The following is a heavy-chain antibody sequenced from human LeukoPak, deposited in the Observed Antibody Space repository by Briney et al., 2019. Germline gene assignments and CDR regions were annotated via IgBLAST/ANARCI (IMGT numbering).Heavy chain of an antibody. D-gene: IGHD6-13*01. CDR1: GFTFSNYA. CDR3: ARDRSGSWYAFDI. CDR2: ISYDGSNK. V-gene: IGHV3-30-3*01. Sequence: PGRSLRLSCAASGFTFSNYAMHWVRQAPGKGLEWVAVISYDGSNKYYADSVKGRFTISRDNSKNTLYLQMNSLRAEDTAVYYCARDRSGSWYAFDIWGQGTMVTVSS. J-gene: IGHJ3*02.